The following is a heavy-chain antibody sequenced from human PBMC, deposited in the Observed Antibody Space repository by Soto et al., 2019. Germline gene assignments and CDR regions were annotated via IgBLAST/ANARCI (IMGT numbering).Heavy chain of an antibody. CDR1: GYSWTTDW. V-gene: IGHV5-51*01. CDR3: ASRLKQTAMVLGFDF. J-gene: IGHJ4*02. D-gene: IGHD5-18*01. CDR2: IYPGDSDT. Sequence: WEPLKISGQVSGYSWTTDWIGWVRPMRGKGLEWMGSIYPGDSDTRYSPSFQGQVTISADKSISTAYLQWSSLKASDTAMYYCASRLKQTAMVLGFDFWGQGPLVTLSS.